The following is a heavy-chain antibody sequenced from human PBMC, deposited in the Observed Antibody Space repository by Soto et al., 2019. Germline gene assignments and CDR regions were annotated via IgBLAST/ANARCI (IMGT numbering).Heavy chain of an antibody. D-gene: IGHD3-10*01. V-gene: IGHV3-23*01. Sequence: RQSLRLSCAASGFTFSSHAMSWVRQAPGKGLEWVAAISGIGGSTYYADTVQGRFTISRDNSKNTLYLQMNSLRAEDTAVYYCAKEAFPRGSGYYGMDVWGQGTTVTVSS. J-gene: IGHJ6*02. CDR1: GFTFSSHA. CDR2: ISGIGGST. CDR3: AKEAFPRGSGYYGMDV.